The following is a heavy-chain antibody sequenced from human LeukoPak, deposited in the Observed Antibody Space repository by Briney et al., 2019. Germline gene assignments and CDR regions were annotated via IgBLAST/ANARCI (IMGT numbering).Heavy chain of an antibody. CDR3: AREWAGPSFDY. Sequence: GGSLRLSCAASGFTFSSYWMSWVRQAPGKGLEWVANIKQDGSEKSYVDSVKGRFTISRDNTKNSLYLQMNSLRAEDTAVYFCAREWAGPSFDYWGQGTLVTVSS. J-gene: IGHJ4*02. CDR1: GFTFSSYW. V-gene: IGHV3-7*01. CDR2: IKQDGSEK. D-gene: IGHD6-19*01.